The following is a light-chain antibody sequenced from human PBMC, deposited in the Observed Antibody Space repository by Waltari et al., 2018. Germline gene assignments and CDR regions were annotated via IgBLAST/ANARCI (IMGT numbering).Light chain of an antibody. J-gene: IGKJ1*01. CDR3: QQSYTTPWT. Sequence: DIQVTQSPSSLSASLGDRLTITCRASQTISIYLNWYQQKPGKAPKVLIYAASNLQGGVPSRFSGSGSGTDFTLTISSLQPEDFATYYCQQSYTTPWTFGQGTKVEIK. CDR1: QTISIY. CDR2: AAS. V-gene: IGKV1-39*01.